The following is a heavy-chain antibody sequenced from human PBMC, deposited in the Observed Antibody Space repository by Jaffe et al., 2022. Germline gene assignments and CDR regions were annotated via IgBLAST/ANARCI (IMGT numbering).Heavy chain of an antibody. V-gene: IGHV4-59*01. D-gene: IGHD3-3*01. CDR3: AREYDFWSGYVGY. CDR2: IYYSGST. Sequence: QVQLQESGPGLVKPSETLSLTCTVSGGSISSYYWSWIRQPPGKGLEWIGYIYYSGSTNYNPSLKSRVTISVDTSKNQFSLKLSSVTAADTAVYYCAREYDFWSGYVGYWGQGTLVTVSS. CDR1: GGSISSYY. J-gene: IGHJ4*02.